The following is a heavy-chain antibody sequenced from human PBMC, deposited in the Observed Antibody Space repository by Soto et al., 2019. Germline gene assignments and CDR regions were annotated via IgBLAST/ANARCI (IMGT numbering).Heavy chain of an antibody. CDR3: ARGIEGWYQGRYYYGMDV. D-gene: IGHD6-19*01. CDR2: IYYSGST. Sequence: SETLSLTCAVYGGSFSGYYWSWIRQAPGKGLEWIGYIYYSGSTNYNPSLKSRVTISVDTSKNQFSLKLSSVTAADTAVYYCARGIEGWYQGRYYYGMDVWGQGTTVTVSS. J-gene: IGHJ6*02. CDR1: GGSFSGYY. V-gene: IGHV4-59*01.